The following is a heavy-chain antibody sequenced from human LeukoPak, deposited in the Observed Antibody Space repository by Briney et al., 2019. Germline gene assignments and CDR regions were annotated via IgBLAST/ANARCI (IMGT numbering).Heavy chain of an antibody. J-gene: IGHJ4*02. D-gene: IGHD6-13*01. Sequence: ASVKVSCKASGYTFTGHYMHWVRQAPGQGLEWMGWINPISGGTNFAQKFQGRVTMTRDTAISTAYMELSRRTSDETAVYYCARDPTGEQQLPPYYFAYWGQGTLVTVSS. CDR1: GYTFTGHY. CDR3: ARDPTGEQQLPPYYFAY. V-gene: IGHV1-2*02. CDR2: INPISGGT.